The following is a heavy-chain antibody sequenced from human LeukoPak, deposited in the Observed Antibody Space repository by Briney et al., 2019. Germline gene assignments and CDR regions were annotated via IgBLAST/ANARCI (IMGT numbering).Heavy chain of an antibody. CDR1: GGSITSYY. CDR2: ISHSGST. J-gene: IGHJ5*02. D-gene: IGHD6-19*01. Sequence: PSETLSLTCSVSGGSITSYYWNWIRQPPGKGLEWIGYISHSGSTNYNPSLKSRVTMSVDTSKNQFSLKLSSVTAADTAVYYCARQQWLPKGWFDPWGQGTLVTVSS. V-gene: IGHV4-59*08. CDR3: ARQQWLPKGWFDP.